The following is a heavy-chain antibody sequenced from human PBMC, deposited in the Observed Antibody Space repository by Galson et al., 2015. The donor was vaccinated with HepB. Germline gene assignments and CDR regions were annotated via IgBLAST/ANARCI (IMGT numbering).Heavy chain of an antibody. CDR2: ISSSSSTI. V-gene: IGHV3-48*01. D-gene: IGHD3-22*01. Sequence: SLRLSCAASGFTFSSYSMNWVRQAPGKELEWVSYISSSSSTIYYADSVKGRFTISRDNAKNSLYLQMNSPRAEDTAVYYCARADSSGYYYVFDYYGMDVWGQGTTVTVSS. CDR3: ARADSSGYYYVFDYYGMDV. J-gene: IGHJ6*02. CDR1: GFTFSSYS.